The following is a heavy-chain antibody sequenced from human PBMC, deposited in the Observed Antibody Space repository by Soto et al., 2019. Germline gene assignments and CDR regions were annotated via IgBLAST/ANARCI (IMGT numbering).Heavy chain of an antibody. V-gene: IGHV1-69*01. CDR3: ATGGHNDGYNFFPGMDV. CDR2: VIPLFDTA. D-gene: IGHD5-18*01. CDR1: GGIFTNNA. J-gene: IGHJ6*02. Sequence: QVQVVQSGAEVKKPGSSVKVSCKVSGGIFTNNAISWVRQAPGQGLEWLGGVIPLFDTAYYAQIFRGRLRICEDGATTAAYMELIGLTSADTAVYFCATGGHNDGYNFFPGMDVWGQGTTVTVS.